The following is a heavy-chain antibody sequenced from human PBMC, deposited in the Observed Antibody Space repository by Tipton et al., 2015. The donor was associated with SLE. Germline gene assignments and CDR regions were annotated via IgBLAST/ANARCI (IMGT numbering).Heavy chain of an antibody. J-gene: IGHJ3*02. D-gene: IGHD6-6*01. V-gene: IGHV1-46*01. Sequence: QLVQSGAEVKKPGASVKLSCKASGYTFTSHYIHWVRQAPGQGLEWMGIINPSGGSTSYAQKFQGRVTMTRDTSTTTVYMELSSLRSEDTAVYYCAREYEYSSSSRAFDIWGQGTMVTVS. CDR2: INPSGGST. CDR1: GYTFTSHY. CDR3: AREYEYSSSSRAFDI.